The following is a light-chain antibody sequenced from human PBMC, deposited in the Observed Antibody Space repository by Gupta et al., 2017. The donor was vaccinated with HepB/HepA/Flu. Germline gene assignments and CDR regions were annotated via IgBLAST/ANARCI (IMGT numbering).Light chain of an antibody. CDR3: AAWDVTLSGVV. J-gene: IGLJ2*01. V-gene: IGLV1-47*01. CDR1: TSNIGTSF. Sequence: QSVLTQPPSASGTPGQRVTISCSGSTSNIGTSFVYWYQQFSGTAPKLLSYRNSERPSGVPGRFSGSKSGTPASLAISGLRSEDEADYYCAAWDVTLSGVVFGGGTKLTVL. CDR2: RNS.